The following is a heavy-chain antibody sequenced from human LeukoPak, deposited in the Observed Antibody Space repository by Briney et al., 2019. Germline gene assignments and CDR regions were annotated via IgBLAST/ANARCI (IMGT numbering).Heavy chain of an antibody. V-gene: IGHV4-4*02. CDR1: GGSISSSNW. J-gene: IGHJ4*02. CDR3: ARAYCGGDCYPLDY. D-gene: IGHD2-21*02. Sequence: SETLSLTCAVSGGSISSSNWWSWVRQPPGKGLEWIGEIYHSGSTNYNPSLKSRVTISVDKSKNQFSLKLSSVTAADTAVYYCARAYCGGDCYPLDYWGQGTLDTVSS. CDR2: IYHSGST.